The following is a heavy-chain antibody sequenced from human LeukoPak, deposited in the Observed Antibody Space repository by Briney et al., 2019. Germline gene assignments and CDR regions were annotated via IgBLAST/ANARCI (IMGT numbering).Heavy chain of an antibody. D-gene: IGHD1-26*01. Sequence: SETLSLTCTVSSGSISSSSYYWGWLRQPPGKGLEWIGSIYYSGSTYYNPSLKSRVTISVDTSKNQFSLKLSSVTAADTAVYYCARHQSGSYYGNFDYWGQGTLVTVSS. V-gene: IGHV4-39*01. CDR3: ARHQSGSYYGNFDY. J-gene: IGHJ4*02. CDR2: IYYSGST. CDR1: SGSISSSSYY.